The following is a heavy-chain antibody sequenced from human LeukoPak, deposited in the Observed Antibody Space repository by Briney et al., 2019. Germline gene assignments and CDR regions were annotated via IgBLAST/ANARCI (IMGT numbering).Heavy chain of an antibody. CDR3: ARVLLRHGFDI. V-gene: IGHV7-4-1*02. CDR1: GYTFTSYD. D-gene: IGHD2/OR15-2a*01. Sequence: ASVKVSCKASGYTFTSYDINWVRQAPGQGLEWMGWINTNTGNPTYAQGFTGRFVFSLDTSVSTAYLQISSLKAEDTAVYYCARVLLRHGFDIWGQGTMVTVSS. CDR2: INTNTGNP. J-gene: IGHJ3*02.